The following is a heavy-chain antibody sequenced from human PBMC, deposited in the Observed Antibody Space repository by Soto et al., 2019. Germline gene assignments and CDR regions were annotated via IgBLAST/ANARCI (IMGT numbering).Heavy chain of an antibody. V-gene: IGHV4-4*02. CDR2: ILHLGST. D-gene: IGHD3-22*01. CDR1: GGSISTTNW. Sequence: VQLQESGPGLVKPSGTLSLTCTVSGGSISTTNWWSWVRQSPGKGLEWIGEILHLGSTNYTPSLKRRVTISIDKSQNQFSLRLSSVTAADTAVYYCASGFDSDGLYNGGHPWGQGTLVSVSS. CDR3: ASGFDSDGLYNGGHP. J-gene: IGHJ5*02.